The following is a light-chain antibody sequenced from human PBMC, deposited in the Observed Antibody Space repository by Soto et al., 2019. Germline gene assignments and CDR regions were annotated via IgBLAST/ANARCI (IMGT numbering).Light chain of an antibody. CDR3: QQYNNWTPYT. Sequence: EIVMTQSPATLSVSPGERATLSCRASQSVSSNLAWYQQEPGQAPRLLIYGASTRATGIPARFSGSGSGTEFTLTLSSLQSEDFALYYCQQYNNWTPYTFGQGTKLEIK. CDR1: QSVSSN. V-gene: IGKV3-15*01. CDR2: GAS. J-gene: IGKJ2*01.